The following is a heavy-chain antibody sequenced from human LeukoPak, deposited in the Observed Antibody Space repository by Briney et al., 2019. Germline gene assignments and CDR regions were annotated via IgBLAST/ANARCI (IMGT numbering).Heavy chain of an antibody. V-gene: IGHV1-2*02. J-gene: IGHJ5*02. D-gene: IGHD6-13*01. CDR2: VNPNSGGT. CDR3: ARVIGIAAAGSWLGP. CDR1: GYTFTDYY. Sequence: ASVKVSCKASGYTFTDYYIHWVRQAPGQGLEWMGWVNPNSGGTNYAQKFQGRVTMTRDTSISTAYMELSRLRSDDTAVYYCARVIGIAAAGSWLGPWGQGTLVTVSS.